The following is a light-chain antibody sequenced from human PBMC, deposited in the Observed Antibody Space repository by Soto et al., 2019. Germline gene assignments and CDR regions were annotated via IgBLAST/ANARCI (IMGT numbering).Light chain of an antibody. CDR3: QQYNNWLT. CDR1: QSVSRN. V-gene: IGKV3-15*01. Sequence: EIVMTQSPATLSVSPGERATVSCRASQSVSRNLAWYQQKPGQAPRLLIYGASTRSTGIPARFSGSGSGTEFTLTITSLQSEDFAVYYCQQYNNWLTFCGGTKVEIK. J-gene: IGKJ4*01. CDR2: GAS.